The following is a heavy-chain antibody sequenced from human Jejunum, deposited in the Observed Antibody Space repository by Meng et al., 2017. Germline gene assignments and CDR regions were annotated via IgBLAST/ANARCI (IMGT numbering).Heavy chain of an antibody. Sequence: GESLKISCAASGFTFSSYWMHWVRQAPGKGLVWVSRINIDGSRTVYADSVQGRFTISRDNAKNTLYLQMNSLRVEDTAVYYCALERREKMFDCRGQGTLVTVSS. V-gene: IGHV3-74*01. CDR3: ALERREKMFDC. J-gene: IGHJ4*02. CDR2: INIDGSRT. CDR1: GFTFSSYW. D-gene: IGHD1-1*01.